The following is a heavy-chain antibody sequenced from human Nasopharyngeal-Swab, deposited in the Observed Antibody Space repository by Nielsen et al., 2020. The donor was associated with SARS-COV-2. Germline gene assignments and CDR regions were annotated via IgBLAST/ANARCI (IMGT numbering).Heavy chain of an antibody. D-gene: IGHD3-9*01. V-gene: IGHV1-2*06. CDR1: GYTFTGYY. J-gene: IGHJ6*02. CDR2: INPNSGGT. CDR3: ARAPLFGYFVGLKDYYGMDV. Sequence: ASVKVSCKASGYTFTGYYMHWVRPAPGQGLEWMGRINPNSGGTNYAQKFQGRVTMTRDTSISTAYMAWSRLRSEDTAVYYCARAPLFGYFVGLKDYYGMDVWGQGTTVTVSS.